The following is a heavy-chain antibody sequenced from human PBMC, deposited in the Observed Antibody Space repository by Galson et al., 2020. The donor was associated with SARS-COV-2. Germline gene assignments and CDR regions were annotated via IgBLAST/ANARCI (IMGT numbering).Heavy chain of an antibody. J-gene: IGHJ5*02. CDR3: ARLPGRMNWFDP. Sequence: GESLKISCKGSGYTFSNFWIGWVRQMPGKGLEWMGIIYPGDSDTKYSPLFQGQVTISADKSINTAYLQWSSLKASDTALYFCARLPGRMNWFDPWGQGTLVTVSS. V-gene: IGHV5-51*01. CDR1: GYTFSNFW. CDR2: IYPGDSDT.